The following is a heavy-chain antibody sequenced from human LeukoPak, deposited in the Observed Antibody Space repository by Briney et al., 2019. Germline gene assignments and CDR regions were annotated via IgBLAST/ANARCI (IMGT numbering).Heavy chain of an antibody. J-gene: IGHJ4*02. V-gene: IGHV4-39*07. CDR1: GGSLSSTSHY. D-gene: IGHD3-3*01. Sequence: SETLSLTCTVSGGSLSSTSHYWAWIRQPPGKGLEWVGRVYYSGSTYYNPSLKSRVTVSIDMSKNQFSLKLSSVTAADTAMYYCARSWGYDFWSGNLLDYWGQGTLVTVSS. CDR3: ARSWGYDFWSGNLLDY. CDR2: VYYSGST.